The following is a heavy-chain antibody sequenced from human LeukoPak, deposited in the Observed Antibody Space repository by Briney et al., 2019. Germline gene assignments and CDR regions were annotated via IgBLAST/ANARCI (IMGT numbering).Heavy chain of an antibody. CDR1: GYTFTGYY. D-gene: IGHD3-9*01. V-gene: IGHV1-2*02. Sequence: ASVKVSCKASGYTFTGYYMYWVRQAPGQGLEWMGGIHPNSGGTKTAQKFQGRVTMTRGTSISTIYMELSRLRSDDTAVYYCARVGSTYDSLTGYQEYYFDYWGQGTLVTVSS. J-gene: IGHJ4*02. CDR3: ARVGSTYDSLTGYQEYYFDY. CDR2: IHPNSGGT.